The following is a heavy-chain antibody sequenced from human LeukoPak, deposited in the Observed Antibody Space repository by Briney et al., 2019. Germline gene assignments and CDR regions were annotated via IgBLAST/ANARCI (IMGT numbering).Heavy chain of an antibody. V-gene: IGHV4-59*01. D-gene: IGHD6-19*01. Sequence: SETLSLTCTVSGGSISSYYWSWIRQPPGKGLERIGYIYYSGSTNYNPSLKSRVTISVDTSKNQFSLKLSSVTAADTAVYYCARLAVAGTPDDYWGQGTLVTVSS. CDR3: ARLAVAGTPDDY. CDR1: GGSISSYY. CDR2: IYYSGST. J-gene: IGHJ4*02.